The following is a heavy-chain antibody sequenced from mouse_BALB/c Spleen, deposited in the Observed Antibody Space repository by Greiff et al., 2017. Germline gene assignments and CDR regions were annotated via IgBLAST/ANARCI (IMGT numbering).Heavy chain of an antibody. J-gene: IGHJ4*01. Sequence: VQLQQSGPELVKPGASVKMSCKASGYTFTSYVMHWVKQKPGQGLEWIGYINPYNDGTKYNEKFKGKATLTSDKSSSTAYMELSSLTSEDSAVYYCARSDSSGYEGYAMDYWGQGTSVTVSS. V-gene: IGHV1-14*01. CDR3: ARSDSSGYEGYAMDY. CDR2: INPYNDGT. D-gene: IGHD3-2*01. CDR1: GYTFTSYV.